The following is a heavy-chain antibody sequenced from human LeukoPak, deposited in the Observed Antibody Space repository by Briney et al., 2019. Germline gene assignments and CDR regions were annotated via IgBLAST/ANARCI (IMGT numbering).Heavy chain of an antibody. CDR2: INPNSGGT. J-gene: IGHJ4*02. V-gene: IGHV1-2*02. CDR3: ARDLGGVIAAYCFDC. D-gene: IGHD2-21*01. CDR1: GYTFTGYY. Sequence: ASVKVSCKASGYTFTGYYMHWVRQAPGQGLEWMGWINPNSGGTNYAQKFQGRVTMTRDTSISTAYMELSRLRSDDTAVYYCARDLGGVIAAYCFDCWGQGTLVTVSS.